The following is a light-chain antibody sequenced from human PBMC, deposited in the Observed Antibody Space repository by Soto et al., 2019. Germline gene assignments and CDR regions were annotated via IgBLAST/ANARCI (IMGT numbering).Light chain of an antibody. CDR3: QQGYSTPWT. CDR1: QSISSY. CDR2: AAS. J-gene: IGKJ1*01. V-gene: IGKV1-39*01. Sequence: DIQMTQSPSSLSAYVADRVTITCRASQSISSYLHWYQQKPGKAPKLLISAASNLQSGVPSRFSASGSGTDFTLTLNSLQPEDFATYYCQQGYSTPWTFGQGTKVDI.